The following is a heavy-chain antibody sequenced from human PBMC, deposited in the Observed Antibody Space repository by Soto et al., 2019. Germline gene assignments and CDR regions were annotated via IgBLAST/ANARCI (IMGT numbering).Heavy chain of an antibody. CDR2: ISYSGTT. D-gene: IGHD3-10*01. CDR1: GGSISSDDYY. Sequence: QVQLQESGPRLVKPSQTLSLTCTVSGGSISSDDYYWSWIRQPPGKGPELVGYISYSGTTDYNPSLKSRIAISLDTSKRQFSLQLSSVTAADTAVYFCARWSGVGVAGMDVWGQGTTVTVSS. V-gene: IGHV4-30-4*01. CDR3: ARWSGVGVAGMDV. J-gene: IGHJ6*02.